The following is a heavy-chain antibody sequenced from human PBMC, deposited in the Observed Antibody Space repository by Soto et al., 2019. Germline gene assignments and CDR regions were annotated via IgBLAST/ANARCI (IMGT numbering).Heavy chain of an antibody. D-gene: IGHD3-3*01. V-gene: IGHV1-18*04. J-gene: IGHJ5*02. CDR2: NGTHDGDT. Sequence: QVQLVQSGGEVKKPGASVKVSCKTSGYTFSSYGVSWVRQAPGQGLEWMGWNGTHDGDTNYAEKFQGRVTLTTDTSTSTVYMELRSLRSDDTAVYYCGRDLEWEPKVAGFDPWGEGTLVIGS. CDR1: GYTFSSYG. CDR3: GRDLEWEPKVAGFDP.